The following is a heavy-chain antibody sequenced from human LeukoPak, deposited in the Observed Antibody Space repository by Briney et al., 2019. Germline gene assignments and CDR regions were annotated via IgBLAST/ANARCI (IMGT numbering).Heavy chain of an antibody. J-gene: IGHJ2*01. CDR3: ARGYDYGDSFYYWYFDL. V-gene: IGHV1-18*01. D-gene: IGHD4-17*01. CDR1: GYTFTRYG. CDR2: ISVYNGNT. Sequence: GASVKVSCKASGYTFTRYGISWVRQAPGQGLEWMGWISVYNGNTNYAQKFQGRVTMTTDTSTSTVYMELRSLRSDDTAVYYCARGYDYGDSFYYWYFDLWGRGTLVTVSS.